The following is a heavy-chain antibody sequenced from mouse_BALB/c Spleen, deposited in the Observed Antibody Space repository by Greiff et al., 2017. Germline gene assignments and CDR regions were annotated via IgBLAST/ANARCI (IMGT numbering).Heavy chain of an antibody. D-gene: IGHD2-1*01. J-gene: IGHJ4*01. CDR1: GYTFTSYW. Sequence: QVQLQQSGAELARPGASVKLSCKASGYTFTSYWMQWVKQRPGQGLEWIGAIYPGDGDTRYTQKFKGKATLTADKSSSTAYMQLSSLASEDSAVYYCARSRYGNYAMDYWGQGTSVTVSS. V-gene: IGHV1-87*01. CDR2: IYPGDGDT. CDR3: ARSRYGNYAMDY.